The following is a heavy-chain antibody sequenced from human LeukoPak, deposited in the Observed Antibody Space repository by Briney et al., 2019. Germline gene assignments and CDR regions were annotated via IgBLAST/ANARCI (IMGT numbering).Heavy chain of an antibody. V-gene: IGHV3-48*01. D-gene: IGHD3-10*01. CDR3: ARVVLLRFGESIDAFDI. Sequence: GGSLRLSCAASGFTFSSYSMNWVRQAPGKGLEWVSYISGSSSTIYYADSVKGRFTISRDNAKNSLYLQMNSLRAEDTAVYYCARVVLLRFGESIDAFDIWGQGTMVTISS. CDR1: GFTFSSYS. J-gene: IGHJ3*02. CDR2: ISGSSSTI.